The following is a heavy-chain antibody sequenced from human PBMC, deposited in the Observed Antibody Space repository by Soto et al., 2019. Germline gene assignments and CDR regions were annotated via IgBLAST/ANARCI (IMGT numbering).Heavy chain of an antibody. CDR2: ISWNSGSI. V-gene: IGHV3-9*01. CDR3: AKVSSSFNYYYYGMDV. J-gene: IGHJ6*02. D-gene: IGHD6-13*01. CDR1: GFTFDDYA. Sequence: GGSLRLSCAASGFTFDDYAMHWVRQAPGKGLEWVSGISWNSGSIGYADSVKGRFTISRDNAKNSLYLQMNSLRAEDTALYYCAKVSSSFNYYYYGMDVWGQGTTVTVSS.